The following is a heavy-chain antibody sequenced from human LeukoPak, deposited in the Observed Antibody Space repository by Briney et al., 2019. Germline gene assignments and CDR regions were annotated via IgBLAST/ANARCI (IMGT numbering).Heavy chain of an antibody. D-gene: IGHD6-13*01. CDR3: AREEEEEQQPYMDV. CDR2: ISAYNSNT. J-gene: IGHJ6*03. CDR1: GYTFTSYG. V-gene: IGHV1-18*01. Sequence: ASVKVSCKASGYTFTSYGISWVRQAPGQGLEWMGWISAYNSNTNYAQKLQGRVTMTTDTSTSTAYMELRSLRSDDTAVYYCAREEEEEQQPYMDVWGKGTTVTVSS.